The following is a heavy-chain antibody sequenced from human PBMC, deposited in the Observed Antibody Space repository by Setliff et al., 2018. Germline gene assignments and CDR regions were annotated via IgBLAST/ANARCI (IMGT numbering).Heavy chain of an antibody. V-gene: IGHV3-7*01. CDR1: GFTFSSYA. D-gene: IGHD7-27*01. CDR2: TKEDGSEK. CDR3: AVIDWGENFYNMDV. J-gene: IGHJ6*03. Sequence: PGGSLRLSCAAFGFTFSSYALHWVRQAPGKGLEWVANTKEDGSEKYYVDSVKGRFTISRDNAENSLYLQMNSLRTEETGVYFCAVIDWGENFYNMDVWGKGTTVTVSS.